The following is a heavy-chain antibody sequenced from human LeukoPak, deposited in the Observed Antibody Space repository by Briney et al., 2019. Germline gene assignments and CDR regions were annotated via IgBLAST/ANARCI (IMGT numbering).Heavy chain of an antibody. CDR1: GYTFTSYG. CDR3: ARDTKRSRARWENLGIDP. CDR2: IITYNGNT. D-gene: IGHD3-16*01. V-gene: IGHV1-18*01. J-gene: IGHJ5*02. Sequence: ASVKVSCKASGYTFTSYGISWVRQAPGQGLEWMGYIITYNGNTNYAQKLQGRVTMTTDTSTSTAYMELRSLRSDDTAVYYCARDTKRSRARWENLGIDPWGQGTLVTVSS.